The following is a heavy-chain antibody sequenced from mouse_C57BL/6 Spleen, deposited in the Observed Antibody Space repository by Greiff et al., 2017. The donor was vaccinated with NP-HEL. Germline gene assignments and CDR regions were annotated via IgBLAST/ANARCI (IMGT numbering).Heavy chain of an antibody. CDR2: ISYSGST. V-gene: IGHV3-1*01. CDR1: GYSITSGYD. CDR3: ASRDYGSWFAY. D-gene: IGHD1-1*02. J-gene: IGHJ3*01. Sequence: EVKLMESGPGMVKPSQSLSLTCTVTGYSITSGYDWHWIRHFPGNKLEWMGYISYSGSTNYNPSLKSRISITHDTSKNHFFLKLNSVTTEDTATYYCASRDYGSWFAYWGQGTLVTVSA.